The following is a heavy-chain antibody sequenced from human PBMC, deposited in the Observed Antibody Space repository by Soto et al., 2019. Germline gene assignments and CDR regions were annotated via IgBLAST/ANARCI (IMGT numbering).Heavy chain of an antibody. Sequence: QVQLVQSGAEVKKPGASVKVSCKASGYTITSYAMHWVRQAPGQRLEWMGWINAGNGNTKYSQKLQGRVTITRDTSASTAYMELSSLRSEDTAVYYCARGPGGPDGPGDYWGQGTLVTVSS. CDR1: GYTITSYA. D-gene: IGHD2-15*01. CDR3: ARGPGGPDGPGDY. CDR2: INAGNGNT. V-gene: IGHV1-3*01. J-gene: IGHJ4*02.